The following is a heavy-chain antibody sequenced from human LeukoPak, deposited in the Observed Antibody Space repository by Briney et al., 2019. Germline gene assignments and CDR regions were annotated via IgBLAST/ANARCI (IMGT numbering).Heavy chain of an antibody. CDR1: GGSFSGYY. D-gene: IGHD2-15*01. CDR3: ARAITGYCSGGSCSAGY. Sequence: SETLSVTCAVYGGSFSGYYWSWIRQPPGKGLEWIGEINHSGSTNYNPSLKSRVTISVDTSKNQFSLKLSSVTAADTAVYYCARAITGYCSGGSCSAGYWGQGTLVTVSS. J-gene: IGHJ4*02. V-gene: IGHV4-34*01. CDR2: INHSGST.